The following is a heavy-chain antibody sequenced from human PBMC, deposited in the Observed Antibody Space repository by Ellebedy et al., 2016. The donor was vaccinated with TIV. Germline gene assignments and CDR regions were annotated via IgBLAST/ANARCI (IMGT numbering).Heavy chain of an antibody. D-gene: IGHD6-19*01. CDR3: VFAVAGTDYFDY. CDR2: IFWNDDE. V-gene: IGHV2-5*04. Sequence: SGPTLVKPTQTFTLTCTFSGFSLTTIGVGVGWIRQPPGKALECLALIFWNDDERYSPSLKSRLTITKDTSKNQVVLTMTNMDPVDTATYYCVFAVAGTDYFDYWGQGTLVTVSS. J-gene: IGHJ4*02. CDR1: GFSLTTIGVG.